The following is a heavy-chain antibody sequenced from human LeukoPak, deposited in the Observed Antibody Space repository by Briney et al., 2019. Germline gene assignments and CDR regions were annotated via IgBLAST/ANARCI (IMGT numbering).Heavy chain of an antibody. D-gene: IGHD3-22*01. V-gene: IGHV3-21*01. CDR3: ARGALSITMIVGY. J-gene: IGHJ4*02. Sequence: GRSLRLSCTTSGFTFGYYAMSWFRQAPGKGLEWVSSISSSSSYIYYADSVKGRFTISRDNAKNSLYLQMNSLRAEDTAVYYCARGALSITMIVGYWGQGTLVTVSS. CDR1: GFTFGYYA. CDR2: ISSSSSYI.